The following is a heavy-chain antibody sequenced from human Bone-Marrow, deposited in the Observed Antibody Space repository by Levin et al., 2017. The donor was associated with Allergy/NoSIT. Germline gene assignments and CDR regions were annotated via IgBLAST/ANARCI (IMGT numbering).Heavy chain of an antibody. D-gene: IGHD6-19*01. V-gene: IGHV3-21*01. J-gene: IGHJ6*03. CDR3: ARAVAGGNYYYYMDV. CDR2: ISSSSSYI. Sequence: GESLKISCAASGFTFSSYSMNWVRQAPGKGLEWVSSISSSSSYIYYADSVKGRFTISRDNAKNSLYLQMNSLRAEDTAVYYCARAVAGGNYYYYMDVWGKGTTVTVSS. CDR1: GFTFSSYS.